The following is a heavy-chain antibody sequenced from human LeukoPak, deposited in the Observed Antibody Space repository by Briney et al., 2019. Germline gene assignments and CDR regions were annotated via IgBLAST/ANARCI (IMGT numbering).Heavy chain of an antibody. Sequence: PGGSLRLSCAASGFTFSTYWMSWVRQAPGKGLEWVSAISGSGGSTYYADSVKGRFTISRDNSKNTLYLQMNSLRAEDTAVYYCAKDRMYSGSYYPRWGQGTLVTVSS. CDR3: AKDRMYSGSYYPR. V-gene: IGHV3-23*01. CDR1: GFTFSTYW. CDR2: ISGSGGST. J-gene: IGHJ4*02. D-gene: IGHD1-26*01.